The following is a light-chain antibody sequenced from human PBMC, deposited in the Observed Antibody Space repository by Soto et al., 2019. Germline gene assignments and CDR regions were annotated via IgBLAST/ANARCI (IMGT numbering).Light chain of an antibody. V-gene: IGKV3-15*01. J-gene: IGKJ5*01. CDR3: QQYNNWPFS. CDR2: DIS. Sequence: DIVMTPSPAILSASPVEGATLSCRAAQDVTTNFAWYQLRRGQPPRLLIYDISTRATGVPARFSGSGSGTEFTLTISGLQSEDFALYFCQQYNNWPFSFGPGTRLEIK. CDR1: QDVTTN.